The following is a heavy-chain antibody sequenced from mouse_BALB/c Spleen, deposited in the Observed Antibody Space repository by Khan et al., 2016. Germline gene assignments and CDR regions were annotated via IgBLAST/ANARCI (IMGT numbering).Heavy chain of an antibody. J-gene: IGHJ3*01. CDR1: GYTFTNYG. Sequence: QIQLVQSGPELKKSGETVKISCKASGYTFTNYGMNWVKQAPGKGLKWMGWINTYTGEPTYADDFKGRFAFSLETSASTAYLQINNLKNEDTVTYFCARDVITTSGASAYWGQGTLVTVSA. CDR2: INTYTGEP. CDR3: ARDVITTSGASAY. V-gene: IGHV9-3-1*01. D-gene: IGHD2-4*01.